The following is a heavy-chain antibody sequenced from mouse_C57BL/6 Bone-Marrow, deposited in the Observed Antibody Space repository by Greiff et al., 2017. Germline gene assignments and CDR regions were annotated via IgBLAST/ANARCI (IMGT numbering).Heavy chain of an antibody. Sequence: VQLQQPGAELVKPGASVKLSCKASGYTFTSYWMHWVKQRPGLGLEWIGMIHPNSGSTNYNEKFKSKATLTVDKSSSTAYMQLSSLTSEDSAVYYCARSGVITTVVADYWGQGTTLTVSS. V-gene: IGHV1-64*01. D-gene: IGHD1-1*01. CDR2: IHPNSGST. J-gene: IGHJ2*01. CDR3: ARSGVITTVVADY. CDR1: GYTFTSYW.